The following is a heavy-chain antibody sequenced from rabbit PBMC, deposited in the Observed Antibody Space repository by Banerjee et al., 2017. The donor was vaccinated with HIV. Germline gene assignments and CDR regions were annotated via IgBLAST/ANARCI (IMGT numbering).Heavy chain of an antibody. CDR3: AREGAGNNYYTYNL. Sequence: QSLEESGGDLVEPGASLTLTCKASGIDFSSSYWICWVRQAPGKGLEWIACIYAGSSGSTYYATWAKGRFSISKTSSTTVTLQMTSLTAADTATYFCAREGAGNNYYTYNLWGPGTLVTVS. CDR2: IYAGSSGST. D-gene: IGHD8-1*01. CDR1: GIDFSSSYW. J-gene: IGHJ4*01. V-gene: IGHV1S40*01.